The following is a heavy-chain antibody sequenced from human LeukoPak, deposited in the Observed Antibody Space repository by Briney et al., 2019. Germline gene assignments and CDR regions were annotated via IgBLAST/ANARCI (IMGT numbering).Heavy chain of an antibody. CDR3: ARAVTVVTRGGLVFDY. D-gene: IGHD2-21*02. J-gene: IGHJ4*02. Sequence: GGSLRLSCAASGFSLRTYSMTWVRQAPGKGLEWVSYISSSSNTIYYADSVKGRFTISRDNAKNSLFLQMNSLRDEDTSVYYCARAVTVVTRGGLVFDYWGQGTLVTVSS. CDR1: GFSLRTYS. CDR2: ISSSSNTI. V-gene: IGHV3-48*02.